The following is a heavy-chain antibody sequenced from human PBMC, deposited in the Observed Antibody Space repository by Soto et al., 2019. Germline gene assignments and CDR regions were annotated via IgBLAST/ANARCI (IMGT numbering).Heavy chain of an antibody. D-gene: IGHD6-13*01. J-gene: IGHJ4*02. Sequence: QVQLQQWGAGLLKPSETLSLTCAVYGGSFSGYYWSWIRQPPGKGLEWIGEINHSGSTNYNPSLTSRVTISVDTAKNPFSRKLSSVTAAHTAVYSCARDHSSSWYHLDYWGQGTLVTVSS. CDR2: INHSGST. V-gene: IGHV4-34*01. CDR1: GGSFSGYY. CDR3: ARDHSSSWYHLDY.